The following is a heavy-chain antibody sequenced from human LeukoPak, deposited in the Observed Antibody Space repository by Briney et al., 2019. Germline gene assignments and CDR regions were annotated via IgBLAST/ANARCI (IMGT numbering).Heavy chain of an antibody. Sequence: SETLSLTCSVSGGSISSSSYYWGWIRQSPGKGLDWIGSISYSGWSYSDPSLKSRATISVDTSKNQFSLKLSSVTAADTAVYYCARDAGDYYGSGTWGYWGQGTLVTVSS. CDR3: ARDAGDYYGSGTWGY. D-gene: IGHD3-10*01. V-gene: IGHV4-39*02. CDR2: ISYSGWS. J-gene: IGHJ4*02. CDR1: GGSISSSSYY.